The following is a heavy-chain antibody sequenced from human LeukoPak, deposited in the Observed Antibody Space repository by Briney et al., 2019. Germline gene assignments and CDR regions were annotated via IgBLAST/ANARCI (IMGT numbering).Heavy chain of an antibody. J-gene: IGHJ6*03. CDR3: AREGVVGQQLYYYYMDV. D-gene: IGHD6-13*01. V-gene: IGHV1-69*13. Sequence: SVKVSCKASGGTFSSYAISWVRQAPGQGLEWMGGIIPIFGAANYAQKFQGRVTITADESTSTAYMELSSLRSEDTAVYYCAREGVVGQQLYYYYMDVWGKGTTVTVSS. CDR1: GGTFSSYA. CDR2: IIPIFGAA.